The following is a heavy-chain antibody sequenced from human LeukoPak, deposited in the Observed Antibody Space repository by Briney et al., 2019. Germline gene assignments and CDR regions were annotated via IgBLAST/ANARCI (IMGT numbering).Heavy chain of an antibody. D-gene: IGHD6-6*01. V-gene: IGHV4-59*11. Sequence: SETLSLTCTVSGGSISSHYWSWIRQPPGKGLEWIWYIYYSGSTNYNPSLKSRVTISVDTSKNQFSLKLSSVTAADTAVYYCARSNIAARLSYYYSMDVWGKGTTVTVSS. CDR1: GGSISSHY. CDR2: IYYSGST. J-gene: IGHJ6*03. CDR3: ARSNIAARLSYYYSMDV.